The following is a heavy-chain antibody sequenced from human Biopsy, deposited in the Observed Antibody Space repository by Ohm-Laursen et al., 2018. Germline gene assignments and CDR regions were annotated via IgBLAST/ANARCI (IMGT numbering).Heavy chain of an antibody. CDR3: AGRPWPNAFDI. J-gene: IGHJ3*02. CDR2: FFHSGST. CDR1: GGSISSGPSY. V-gene: IGHV4-31*03. Sequence: SQTLSLTCTVSGGSISSGPSYWSWIRQHPGRGLEWIGYFFHSGSTNYNPSLKSRVTISVDTSRNQFSLKLSSVTAADTAVYYCAGRPWPNAFDIWGQGTMVTVSS. D-gene: IGHD5-12*01.